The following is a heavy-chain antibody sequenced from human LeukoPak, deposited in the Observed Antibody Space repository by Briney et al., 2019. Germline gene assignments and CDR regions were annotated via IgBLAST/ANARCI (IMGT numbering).Heavy chain of an antibody. CDR2: ISYDGSNK. CDR1: GFTFSSYA. V-gene: IGHV3-30-3*01. J-gene: IGHJ4*02. Sequence: GGSLRLSCAASGFTFSSYAMHWVRQAPGKGLEWVAVISYDGSNKYYADSVKGRFTISRDNSKNTLYLQMNSLRAEDTAVYYCARGGGIAARFPLTTGWGQGTLVTVSS. CDR3: ARGGGIAARFPLTTG. D-gene: IGHD6-6*01.